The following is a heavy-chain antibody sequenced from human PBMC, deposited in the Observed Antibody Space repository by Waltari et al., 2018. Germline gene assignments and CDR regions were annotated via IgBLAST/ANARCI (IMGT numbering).Heavy chain of an antibody. CDR2: IYYSGTT. CDR1: GGSISSGGYY. V-gene: IGHV4-31*03. J-gene: IGHJ4*02. D-gene: IGHD3-22*01. Sequence: QVQLQESGPGLVKPSQTLSLTCTVSGGSISSGGYYWSWIRQHPGKGLEWIGYIYYSGTTDSNPSLKSRVTISVDTSKNQCSLKLSSVTAADTAVYYCARGRSSGYYDSSGYYNYWGQGTLVTVSS. CDR3: ARGRSSGYYDSSGYYNY.